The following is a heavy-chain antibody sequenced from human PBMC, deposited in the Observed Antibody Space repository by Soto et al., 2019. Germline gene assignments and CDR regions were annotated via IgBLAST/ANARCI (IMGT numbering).Heavy chain of an antibody. Sequence: QVQLQESGPGLVKPSQTLSLTCTVSGGSVSSGDYYWSWIRQPPGKGLEWIGYIYYSGSTYYNPSVKSRVTISVDTSKNQFALKLRDVTAADTAVYYCARSMVRGVNWFDPWGQGTLVTVSS. D-gene: IGHD3-10*01. CDR2: IYYSGST. CDR3: ARSMVRGVNWFDP. V-gene: IGHV4-30-4*01. CDR1: GGSVSSGDYY. J-gene: IGHJ5*02.